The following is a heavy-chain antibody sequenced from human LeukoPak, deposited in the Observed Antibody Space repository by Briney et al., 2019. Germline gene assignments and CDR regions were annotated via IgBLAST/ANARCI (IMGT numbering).Heavy chain of an antibody. CDR1: GYSFTSYW. V-gene: IGHV5-51*01. J-gene: IGHJ4*02. D-gene: IGHD6-19*01. CDR2: IYPGDSDT. Sequence: GESLQISCKGSGYSFTSYWIGWVRQLPGKGLEWMGIIYPGDSDTRYSPSFQGQVTISADKSISTAYLQWSSLKASDTAMYYCARAQPSSGCSYWGQGTLVTVSS. CDR3: ARAQPSSGCSY.